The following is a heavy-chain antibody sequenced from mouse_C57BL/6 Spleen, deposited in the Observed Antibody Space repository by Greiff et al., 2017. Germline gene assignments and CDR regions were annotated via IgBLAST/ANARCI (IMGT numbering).Heavy chain of an antibody. J-gene: IGHJ4*01. D-gene: IGHD1-1*01. Sequence: EVKLQQSGPVLVKPGASVKISCKASGYTFTDYYMNWVKQSHGKSLEWIGVINPNNGGASYTQKFNGKATLTVDKYSSTTYMELRRLTSEDSAVYYCASPYSGSSPYYAMDYWGQGTSVTVSS. V-gene: IGHV1-26*01. CDR2: INPNNGGA. CDR1: GYTFTDYY. CDR3: ASPYSGSSPYYAMDY.